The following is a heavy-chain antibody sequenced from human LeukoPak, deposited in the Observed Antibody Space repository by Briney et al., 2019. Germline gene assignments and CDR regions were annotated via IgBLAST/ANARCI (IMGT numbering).Heavy chain of an antibody. D-gene: IGHD5-12*01. CDR2: INPSGGST. CDR1: GYTFTSYY. Sequence: ASVKVSCKASGYTFTSYYMHWVRQAPGQGLEWMGIINPSGGSTSYAQKFQGRVTMTRDTSTSTVYMELSSLRSEDTAVYYCARGRYSGYDSSVRFDPWGQGTLVTVSS. CDR3: ARGRYSGYDSSVRFDP. J-gene: IGHJ5*02. V-gene: IGHV1-46*01.